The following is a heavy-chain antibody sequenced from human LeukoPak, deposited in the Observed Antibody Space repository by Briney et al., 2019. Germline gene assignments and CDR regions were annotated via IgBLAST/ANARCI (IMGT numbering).Heavy chain of an antibody. D-gene: IGHD3-10*01. Sequence: PGGSLRLSCAASGFTFSSYAMSWVRQALGKGLEWVSAISGSGGSTYYADSVKGRFTISRDNSKNTLYLQMNNLRAEDTAVYYCAKTGQLQPHYYGSGNYYAPFDYWGQGTLVTVSS. CDR3: AKTGQLQPHYYGSGNYYAPFDY. V-gene: IGHV3-23*01. CDR1: GFTFSSYA. J-gene: IGHJ4*02. CDR2: ISGSGGST.